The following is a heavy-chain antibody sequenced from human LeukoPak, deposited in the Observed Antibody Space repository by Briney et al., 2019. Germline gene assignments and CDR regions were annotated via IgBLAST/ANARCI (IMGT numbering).Heavy chain of an antibody. V-gene: IGHV3-33*01. Sequence: GRSLRLSCAASGFTFSSYGMHWVRQAPGKGLEWVAVIWYDGSNKYYADSVKGRFTISRDNSKNTLYLQMNSLRAEDTAVYYCASWGYSSSWALGYWGQGTLVTVSS. J-gene: IGHJ4*02. CDR1: GFTFSSYG. CDR3: ASWGYSSSWALGY. D-gene: IGHD6-13*01. CDR2: IWYDGSNK.